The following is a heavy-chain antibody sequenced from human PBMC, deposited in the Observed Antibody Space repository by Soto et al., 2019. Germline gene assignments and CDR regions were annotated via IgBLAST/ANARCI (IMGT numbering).Heavy chain of an antibody. D-gene: IGHD2-15*01. Sequence: SETLSLTCTVSGGSISSSSYYWGWIRQPPGKGLEWIGSIYYSGSTYYNPSLKSRVTISVDTSKNQFSLKLSSVTAADTAVYYCARLPRGYCSGGSCRLSWGQGTLVTVSS. J-gene: IGHJ4*02. CDR3: ARLPRGYCSGGSCRLS. CDR1: GGSISSSSYY. CDR2: IYYSGST. V-gene: IGHV4-39*01.